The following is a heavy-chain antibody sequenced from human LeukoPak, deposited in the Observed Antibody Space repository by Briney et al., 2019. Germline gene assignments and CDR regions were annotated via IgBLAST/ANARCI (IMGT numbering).Heavy chain of an antibody. CDR1: GFTFDDYA. Sequence: GGSLRLSCAASGFTFDDYAMHWVRQAPGKGLEWVANIKQDGSEKYYVDSVKGRFTISRDNAKNSLYLQMNSLRAEDTAVYYCARLIAVAGGTFDYWGQGTLVTVSS. J-gene: IGHJ4*02. D-gene: IGHD6-19*01. V-gene: IGHV3-7*01. CDR3: ARLIAVAGGTFDY. CDR2: IKQDGSEK.